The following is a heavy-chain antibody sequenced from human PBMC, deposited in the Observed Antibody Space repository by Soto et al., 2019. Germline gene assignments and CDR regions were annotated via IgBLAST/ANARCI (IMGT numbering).Heavy chain of an antibody. CDR3: ARVLRVAPAITMVRGVKGSYSGMAV. V-gene: IGHV4-34*01. D-gene: IGHD3-10*01. CDR2: INHSGST. J-gene: IGHJ6*02. Sequence: PSETLSLTCAVYVGSFSGYYWSWIRQPPGKGLEWIGEINHSGSTNYNPSLKSRVTISVDTSKNQFSLKLSSVTAADTAVYYCARVLRVAPAITMVRGVKGSYSGMAVWGQGTTVTVSS. CDR1: VGSFSGYY.